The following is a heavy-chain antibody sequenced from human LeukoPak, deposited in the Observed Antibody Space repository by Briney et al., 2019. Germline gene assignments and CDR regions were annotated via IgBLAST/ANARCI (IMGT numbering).Heavy chain of an antibody. J-gene: IGHJ6*03. CDR2: IYYSGST. CDR3: ARESRDYYMDV. Sequence: SETLSLTCTVSGGSISSYYWSWIRQPPGKGLEWIGYIYYSGSTNYNPSLKSRVTISVDTSKNQFSLKLSSVTAADTAVYYCARESRDYYMDVWGKGTTVTVSS. V-gene: IGHV4-59*01. CDR1: GGSISSYY.